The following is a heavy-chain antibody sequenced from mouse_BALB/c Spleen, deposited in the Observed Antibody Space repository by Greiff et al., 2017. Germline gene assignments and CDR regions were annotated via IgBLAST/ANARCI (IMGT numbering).Heavy chain of an antibody. CDR2: ISSGGSYT. J-gene: IGHJ2*01. CDR1: GFTFSSYA. V-gene: IGHV5-9-4*01. CDR3: ARDGRGYFDY. Sequence: EVQRVESGGGLVKPGGSLKLSCAASGFTFSSYAMSWVRQSPEKRLEWVAEISSGGSYTYYPDTVTGRFTISRDNAKNTLYLEMSSLRSEDTAMYYCARDGRGYFDYWGQGTTLTVSS. D-gene: IGHD3-1*01.